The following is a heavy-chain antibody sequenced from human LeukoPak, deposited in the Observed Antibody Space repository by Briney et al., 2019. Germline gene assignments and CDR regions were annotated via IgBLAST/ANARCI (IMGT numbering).Heavy chain of an antibody. V-gene: IGHV1-8*01. CDR1: GYTFTSYD. Sequence: GASVKVSCKASGYTFTSYDINWVRQATGQGLEWMGWMNPNSGNTGYAQKFQGRVTMTRNTSISTAYMELSRLRSDDTAVYYCARENSSGWYIDWFDPWGQGTLVTVSS. D-gene: IGHD6-19*01. CDR3: ARENSSGWYIDWFDP. CDR2: MNPNSGNT. J-gene: IGHJ5*02.